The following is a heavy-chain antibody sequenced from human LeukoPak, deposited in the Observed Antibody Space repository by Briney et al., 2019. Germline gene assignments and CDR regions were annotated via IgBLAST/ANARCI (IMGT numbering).Heavy chain of an antibody. CDR2: IYYSGST. J-gene: IGHJ5*02. CDR1: GGSISSYY. V-gene: IGHV4-59*08. CDR3: ARFAYCGGDCYPMNWFDP. D-gene: IGHD2-21*02. Sequence: SETLSLTCTVSGGSISSYYWSWIRQPPGKGLEWIGYIYYSGSTNYNPSLKSRVTISVDTSKNQFSLKLSSVTAADTAVYYCARFAYCGGDCYPMNWFDPWGQGTLVTVSS.